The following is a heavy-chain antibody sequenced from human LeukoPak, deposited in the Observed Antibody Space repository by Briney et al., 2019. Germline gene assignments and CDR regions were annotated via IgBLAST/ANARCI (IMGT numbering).Heavy chain of an antibody. CDR3: ARRDGDLGFDY. V-gene: IGHV3-21*01. CDR1: GFTFSSYS. Sequence: GGSLRLSCAASGFTFSSYSMNWVRQAPGEGLEWVSSISSSSSYIYYADSVKGRFTISRDNAKNSLYLQMNSLRAEDTAVYYCARRDGDLGFDYWGQGTLVTVPS. CDR2: ISSSSSYI. D-gene: IGHD4-17*01. J-gene: IGHJ4*02.